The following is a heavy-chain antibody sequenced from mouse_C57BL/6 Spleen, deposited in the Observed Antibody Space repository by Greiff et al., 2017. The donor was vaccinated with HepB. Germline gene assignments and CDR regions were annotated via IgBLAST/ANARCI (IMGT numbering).Heavy chain of an antibody. D-gene: IGHD1-1*01. Sequence: QVQLQQSGAELMKPGASVKLSCKATGYTFTGYWIEWVKQRPGHGLEWIGEILPGSGSTNYNEKFKGKATFTADTSSNTAYMQLSSLTTEDSALDYCARGDYYGSSSGFAYWGQGTLVTVSA. J-gene: IGHJ3*01. CDR2: ILPGSGST. CDR3: ARGDYYGSSSGFAY. CDR1: GYTFTGYW. V-gene: IGHV1-9*01.